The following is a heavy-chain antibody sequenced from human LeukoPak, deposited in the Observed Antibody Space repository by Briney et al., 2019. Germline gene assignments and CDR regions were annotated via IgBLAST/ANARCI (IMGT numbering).Heavy chain of an antibody. CDR1: GGSFSGYY. CDR2: INHSGST. Sequence: SETLSLTCAVYGGSFSGYYWSWIRQPPGKGLEWIGEINHSGSTNYNPSLKSRVTISVDTSKNQFSLKLSSVTAADTAVYYCARDPYDFWSGEGDAFDIWGQGTMVTVSS. J-gene: IGHJ3*02. D-gene: IGHD3-3*01. V-gene: IGHV4-34*01. CDR3: ARDPYDFWSGEGDAFDI.